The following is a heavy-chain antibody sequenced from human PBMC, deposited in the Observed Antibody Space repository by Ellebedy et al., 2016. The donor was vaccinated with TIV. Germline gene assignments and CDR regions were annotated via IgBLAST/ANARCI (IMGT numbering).Heavy chain of an antibody. D-gene: IGHD2-15*01. V-gene: IGHV3-7*03. J-gene: IGHJ4*02. CDR1: GFTFSSYW. CDR3: AVVDFC. Sequence: PGGSLRLSCAASGFTFSSYWMSWVRQAPGKGLEWVANINQDASEKYYVDSVKGRFTISRDNVENSAYLQMNSLRVEDTAIYYCAVVDFCWGQGTLVTVSS. CDR2: INQDASEK.